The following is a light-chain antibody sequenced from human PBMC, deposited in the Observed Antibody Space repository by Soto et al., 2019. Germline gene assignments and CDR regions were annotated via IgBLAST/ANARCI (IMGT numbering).Light chain of an antibody. Sequence: DIQMTQSPSSLFANVGDRVTITCRASQGISTYLHWYQQRPGKAPSLLIYGASNLHRGVPSRFSGRGSGTDFTLTISSLQPEDVATYYCQHTRTTPRTFGQGTKVKSN. CDR1: QGISTY. CDR3: QHTRTTPRT. J-gene: IGKJ1*01. V-gene: IGKV1-39*01. CDR2: GAS.